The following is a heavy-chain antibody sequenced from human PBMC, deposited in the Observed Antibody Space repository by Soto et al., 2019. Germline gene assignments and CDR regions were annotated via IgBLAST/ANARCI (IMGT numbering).Heavy chain of an antibody. Sequence: QVQLVQSGAEVKKPGSSVKVSCKASGGTFSSYAISWVRQAPGQGLEWMGGIIPIFGTANYAQKFQARVTITADESTRKAYMELSSRRSEDTAVYYCAIVMGRPEYSSSSGGMDVWGQGTTVTVSS. CDR3: AIVMGRPEYSSSSGGMDV. J-gene: IGHJ6*02. D-gene: IGHD6-6*01. CDR1: GGTFSSYA. V-gene: IGHV1-69*01. CDR2: IIPIFGTA.